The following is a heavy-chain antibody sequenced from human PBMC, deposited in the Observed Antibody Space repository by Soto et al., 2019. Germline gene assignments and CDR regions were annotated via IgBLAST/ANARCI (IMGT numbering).Heavy chain of an antibody. J-gene: IGHJ4*02. CDR3: ARGCSGGTNCFYFDF. CDR2: ISSDGSRK. V-gene: IGHV3-30*03. D-gene: IGHD6-13*01. CDR1: GFTFGNFG. Sequence: QVQLVESGGGVVQPGRSLRLSCAASGFTFGNFGIHWVRQAPGKGLEWVADISSDGSRKFYADSVKGRFTISRDNSKNTLYLQMDRLRTEDKAVYFCARGCSGGTNCFYFDFWGQGILVTVSS.